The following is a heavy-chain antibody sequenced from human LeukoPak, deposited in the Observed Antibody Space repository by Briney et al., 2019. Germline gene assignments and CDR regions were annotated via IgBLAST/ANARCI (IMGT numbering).Heavy chain of an antibody. CDR3: ARVGDHFHWYLDL. CDR1: GFSVSLNY. Sequence: GGSLTLSCAASGFSVSLNYMNWVREAPGKGLEWVSILYSGSDTYYADSVKGRFTISRDSSKNMLFLHMNSLRAEDTAVYYCARVGDHFHWYLDLWGRGTLVTVSS. D-gene: IGHD3-3*02. J-gene: IGHJ2*01. V-gene: IGHV3-53*01. CDR2: LYSGSDT.